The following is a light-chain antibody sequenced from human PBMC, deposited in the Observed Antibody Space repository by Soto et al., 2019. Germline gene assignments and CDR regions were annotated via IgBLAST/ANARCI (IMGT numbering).Light chain of an antibody. CDR1: SSDVGGYNY. J-gene: IGLJ1*01. V-gene: IGLV2-11*01. CDR3: CLYVGRNTHV. Sequence: QSVLTQPRSASGSPGQSITISCTGTSSDVGGYNYVSWYQQHPAKAPKLIIFDVSKRPSGVPNRLSGSKSGNAASLTISGLRAEDEADYYCCLYVGRNTHVFGTGTKLTVL. CDR2: DVS.